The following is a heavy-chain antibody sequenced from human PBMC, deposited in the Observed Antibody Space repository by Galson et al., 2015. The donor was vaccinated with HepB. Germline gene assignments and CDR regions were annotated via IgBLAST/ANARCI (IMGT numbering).Heavy chain of an antibody. D-gene: IGHD2-21*02. Sequence: ETLSLTCTVSGGSISSYYWSWIRQPPGRGLEWIGYIYYSGSTNYNPSLKSRVTISVDTSKNQFSLKLSSVTAADTAVYYCARGVYIDCGGDCYSPAVPAFDYWGQGTLVTVSS. CDR3: ARGVYIDCGGDCYSPAVPAFDY. V-gene: IGHV4-59*01. J-gene: IGHJ4*02. CDR2: IYYSGST. CDR1: GGSISSYY.